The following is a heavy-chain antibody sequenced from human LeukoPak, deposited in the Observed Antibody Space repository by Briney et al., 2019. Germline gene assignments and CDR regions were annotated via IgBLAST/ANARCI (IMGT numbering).Heavy chain of an antibody. Sequence: GGSLRLSCAASGFTFDDYGMTWARQAPGKVLEWVSGINWNGDTIGYADSVKGRFTISRDNAKNSLYLQMNSLRAEDTALYYCERERATLDYYYYMDVWGKGTTVTVSS. CDR1: GFTFDDYG. D-gene: IGHD5-12*01. V-gene: IGHV3-20*04. J-gene: IGHJ6*03. CDR2: INWNGDTI. CDR3: ERERATLDYYYYMDV.